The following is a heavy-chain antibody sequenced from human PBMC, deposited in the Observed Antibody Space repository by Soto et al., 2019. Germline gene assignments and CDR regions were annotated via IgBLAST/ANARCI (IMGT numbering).Heavy chain of an antibody. D-gene: IGHD5-18*01. CDR2: ISGYNGNT. V-gene: IGHV1-18*01. CDR1: GYTFSNYG. CDR3: ARDPGFGFGYSYAFAMDV. Sequence: QVQLVQSGAEVKKPGASVKVSCKASGYTFSNYGISWVRQGPGQGLEWMGWISGYNGNTHYEEKVQDRIKMTTDTSTSTTYLELRSLRSDDTAVYFCARDPGFGFGYSYAFAMDVWGQVTTVTVSS. J-gene: IGHJ6*02.